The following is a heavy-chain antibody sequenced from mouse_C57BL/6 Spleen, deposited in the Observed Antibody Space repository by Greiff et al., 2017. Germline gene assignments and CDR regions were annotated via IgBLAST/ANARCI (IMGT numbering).Heavy chain of an antibody. CDR3: AREYYGNRPFAY. CDR1: GYTFTSYW. Sequence: QVHVKQPGAELVRPGSSVKLSCKASGYTFTSYWMDWVKQRPGQGLEWIGNIYPSDSETHYNQKFKDKATLTVDKSSSTAYMQLSSLTSEDSAVYYCAREYYGNRPFAYWGQGTLVTVSA. V-gene: IGHV1-61*01. J-gene: IGHJ3*01. CDR2: IYPSDSET. D-gene: IGHD2-1*01.